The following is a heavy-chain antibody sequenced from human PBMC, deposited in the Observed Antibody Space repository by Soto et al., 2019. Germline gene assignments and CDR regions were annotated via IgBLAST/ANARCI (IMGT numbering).Heavy chain of an antibody. J-gene: IGHJ3*02. V-gene: IGHV3-11*06. Sequence: NPWVSRRLSCAAGGFTFSYYYRSWILQAPGKGLEWVSYISSSSSYTNFADSVKGRFTITRDNAKNSLYLQMNRLIAEDTAVYYCARGGPSATVEPDAFDNVGQGTMVTV. D-gene: IGHD1-1*01. CDR1: GFTFSYYY. CDR2: ISSSSSYT. CDR3: ARGGPSATVEPDAFDN.